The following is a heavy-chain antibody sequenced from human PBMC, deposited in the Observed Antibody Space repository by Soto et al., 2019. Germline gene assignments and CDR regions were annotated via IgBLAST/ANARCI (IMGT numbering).Heavy chain of an antibody. J-gene: IGHJ4*02. D-gene: IGHD3-10*01. V-gene: IGHV3-66*01. CDR2: IYSGGST. CDR1: VFTPSDYY. CDR3: AVLWFGEPARFDY. Sequence: GCLRLSCAASVFTPSDYYMCWSRDAPGKGLEWVSVIYSGGSTYYADSVKGRFTISRDNSKNTVYLQMNSLRAEDTAVYYCAVLWFGEPARFDYWGQGTLVTVSS.